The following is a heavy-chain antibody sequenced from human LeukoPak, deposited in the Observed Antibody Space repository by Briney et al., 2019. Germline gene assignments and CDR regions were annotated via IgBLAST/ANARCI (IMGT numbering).Heavy chain of an antibody. CDR1: GFTFSSYA. V-gene: IGHV3-23*01. Sequence: TGGSLRLSCAASGFTFSSYAMSWVRQAPGKGLEWVSAISGSGGSTYYADSVKGRFTISRDNSKNTLYLQMNSLRAEDTAVYYCAKEVVPAAIFSKGFDPWGQGTLVTVSS. D-gene: IGHD2-2*02. CDR3: AKEVVPAAIFSKGFDP. CDR2: ISGSGGST. J-gene: IGHJ5*02.